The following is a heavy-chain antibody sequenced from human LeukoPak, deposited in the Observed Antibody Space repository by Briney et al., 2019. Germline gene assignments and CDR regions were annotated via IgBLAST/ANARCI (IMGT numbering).Heavy chain of an antibody. J-gene: IGHJ5*02. V-gene: IGHV4-39*07. Sequence: SETLSLTCTVSGGSISTSSYYWGWIRQPPGKGLEWIGSIYYSGSTYYKPSLKSRVTISVDTSKNQFSLKLSSVTAADTAVYYYARAHYYDSSGYNNWFDPWGQGTLVTVSS. CDR3: ARAHYYDSSGYNNWFDP. CDR1: GGSISTSSYY. CDR2: IYYSGST. D-gene: IGHD3-22*01.